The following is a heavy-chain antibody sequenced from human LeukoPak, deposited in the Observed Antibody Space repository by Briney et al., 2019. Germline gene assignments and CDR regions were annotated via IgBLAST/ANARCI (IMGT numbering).Heavy chain of an antibody. CDR2: IYPYSGDT. D-gene: IGHD6-6*01. CDR1: GYTFTGYY. V-gene: IGHV1-2*02. CDR3: ARDRNSGSSLDI. Sequence: GTSVKVSCKASGYTFTGYYIHWVRQAPGQGLEWMGWIYPYSGDTNYAQNFQGRVTMTRDTSISTAYMELSSLKSDDTAVYHCARDRNSGSSLDIWGQGTMLTVSS. J-gene: IGHJ3*02.